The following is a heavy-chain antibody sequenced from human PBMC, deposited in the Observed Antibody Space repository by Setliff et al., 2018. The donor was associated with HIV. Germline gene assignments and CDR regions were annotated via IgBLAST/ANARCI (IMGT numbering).Heavy chain of an antibody. Sequence: GGSLRLSCAASGFTFSSYAMSWVRQAPGKGLEWVSTISATGGSTYYADSVKGRFTISRDNSKNTLYLQMNSLRAEDTAVYYCAKLYDSSGYSHYWGQGTLVTVSS. CDR3: AKLYDSSGYSHY. V-gene: IGHV3-23*01. J-gene: IGHJ4*02. D-gene: IGHD3-22*01. CDR2: ISATGGST. CDR1: GFTFSSYA.